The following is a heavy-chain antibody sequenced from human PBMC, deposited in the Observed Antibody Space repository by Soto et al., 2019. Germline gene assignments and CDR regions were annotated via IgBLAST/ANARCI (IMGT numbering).Heavy chain of an antibody. D-gene: IGHD1-7*01. J-gene: IGHJ6*02. V-gene: IGHV3-30*03. CDR1: GFTFSSYG. CDR3: ARPTGTHNYYYSMDV. Sequence: GGSLRLSCAASGFTFSSYGMHWVRQAPGKGLEWVALISYDGTNEYYANSVKGRFTISRDNSKNTLYLQMNSLRAEDTAVYFCARPTGTHNYYYSMDVWGQGTTVTVSS. CDR2: ISYDGTNE.